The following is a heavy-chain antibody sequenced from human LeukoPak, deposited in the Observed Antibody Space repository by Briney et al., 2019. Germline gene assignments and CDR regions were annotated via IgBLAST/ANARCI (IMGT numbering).Heavy chain of an antibody. J-gene: IGHJ4*02. D-gene: IGHD3-3*01. CDR3: ARVKSGPSDY. CDR2: IYYSGST. V-gene: IGHV4-39*07. Sequence: SETLSLTCTVSGGSISSSSYYWGWIRQPPGKGLEWIGSIYYSGSTYYNPSLKSRVTISVDTSKNQFSLKLSSVTAADTAVYYCARVKSGPSDYWGQGTLVTVSS. CDR1: GGSISSSSYY.